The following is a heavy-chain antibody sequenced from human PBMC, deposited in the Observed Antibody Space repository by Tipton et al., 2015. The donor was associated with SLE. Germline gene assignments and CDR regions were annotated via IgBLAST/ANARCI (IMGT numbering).Heavy chain of an antibody. J-gene: IGHJ4*02. Sequence: TLSLTCTVSGGSISSSGYHWSWIRQHPGKGLEWIGYIYYSGSTYYNPSLKSRVTISIDMSKNQFSLRVNSVAAADTAVYYCARAIGANYFHVWGQGMLVTVSA. CDR1: GGSISSSGYH. CDR3: ARAIGANYFHV. D-gene: IGHD3-16*01. CDR2: IYYSGST. V-gene: IGHV4-31*03.